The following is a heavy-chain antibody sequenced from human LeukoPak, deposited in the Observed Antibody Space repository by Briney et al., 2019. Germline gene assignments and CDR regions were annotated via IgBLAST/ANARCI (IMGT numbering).Heavy chain of an antibody. CDR3: ARASRDSSGYYYGFDS. CDR2: IETSGSI. J-gene: IGHJ4*02. CDR1: GGSIRSGSYY. D-gene: IGHD3-22*01. V-gene: IGHV4-61*02. Sequence: SQTLSLTCNVSGGSIRSGSYYWSWIRQPAGKGLEWIGRIETSGSINYNPSLKSPVTISVDTSKNQFSLNLSSVTAADTAVYYCARASRDSSGYYYGFDSWGQGTLVTVSS.